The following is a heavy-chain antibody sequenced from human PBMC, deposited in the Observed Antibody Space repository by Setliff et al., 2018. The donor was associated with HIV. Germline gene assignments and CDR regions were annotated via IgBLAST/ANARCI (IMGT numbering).Heavy chain of an antibody. J-gene: IGHJ6*02. CDR3: ARDTVAVAGNYVGHYGMDV. V-gene: IGHV3-13*01. CDR1: GFTFSDYD. D-gene: IGHD6-19*01. Sequence: QPGGSLRLSCEASGFTFSDYDFHWVRQAAGKGLEWVSAIGTGGDTYYVDSVKGRFTISRENARNSLYLQMNSLRVGDTAVYYCARDTVAVAGNYVGHYGMDVWGQGTTVTVSS. CDR2: IGTGGDT.